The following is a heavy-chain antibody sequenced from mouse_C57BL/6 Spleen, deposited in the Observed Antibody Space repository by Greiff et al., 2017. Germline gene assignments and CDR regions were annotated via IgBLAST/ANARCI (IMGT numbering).Heavy chain of an antibody. V-gene: IGHV1-64*01. D-gene: IGHD1-1*01. CDR3: AIITTVVADAY. CDR1: GYTFTSYW. J-gene: IGHJ3*01. CDR2: IHPNSGST. Sequence: QVQLKQSGAELVKPGASVKLSCKASGYTFTSYWMHWVKQRPGQGLEWIGMIHPNSGSTNYNEKFKSKATLTVDKSSSTAYMQLSSLTSEDSAVYYCAIITTVVADAYWGQGTLVTVSA.